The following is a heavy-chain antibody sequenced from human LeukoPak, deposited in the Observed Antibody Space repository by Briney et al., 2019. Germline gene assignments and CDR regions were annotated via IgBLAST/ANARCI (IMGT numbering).Heavy chain of an antibody. CDR1: GFTVSGNN. V-gene: IGHV3-66*01. Sequence: GGSLRLSCAASGFTVSGNNMSWVRQAPGKGLEWVSLLYSSGSTYYAASVKGSFPIYRDNSKNTLYLQMNSVRAEDTYVYYCASRDKGYYYGMDVWCQGTTVTVSS. J-gene: IGHJ6*02. CDR2: LYSSGST. CDR3: ASRDKGYYYGMDV. D-gene: IGHD5-24*01.